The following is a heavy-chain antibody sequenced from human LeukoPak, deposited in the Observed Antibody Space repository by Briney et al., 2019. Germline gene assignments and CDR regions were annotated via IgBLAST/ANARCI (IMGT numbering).Heavy chain of an antibody. J-gene: IGHJ3*02. Sequence: GSLRLSCAASGFTFDNAWMSWVRQAPGKGLEWVGRIESKTDGGTTNYAAPVKGRFTISRDDSENTLYLQMNSLKTEDTAVYYCTTPFYSGSGSYYNAFDIWGQGTVVTVSS. CDR3: TTPFYSGSGSYYNAFDI. V-gene: IGHV3-15*04. D-gene: IGHD3-10*01. CDR1: GFTFDNAW. CDR2: IESKTDGGTT.